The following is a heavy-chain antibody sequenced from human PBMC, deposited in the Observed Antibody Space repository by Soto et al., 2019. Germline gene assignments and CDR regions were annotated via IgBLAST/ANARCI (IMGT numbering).Heavy chain of an antibody. Sequence: ASVKVSCKASGYTFTSYDINWVRQATGQGLEWMGWMNPNSGNTGYAQKFQGRVTMTRNTSISTAYMELSSLRSEDTAVYYCARGRYSSSWYYYYGMDVWGQGTTVTVSS. D-gene: IGHD6-13*01. J-gene: IGHJ6*02. CDR3: ARGRYSSSWYYYYGMDV. CDR2: MNPNSGNT. V-gene: IGHV1-8*01. CDR1: GYTFTSYD.